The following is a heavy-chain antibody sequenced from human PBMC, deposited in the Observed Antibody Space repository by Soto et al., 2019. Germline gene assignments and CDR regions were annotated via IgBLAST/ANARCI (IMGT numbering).Heavy chain of an antibody. Sequence: SETLSLTCAVSGASVISTKWWSWVRQSPGEGLEWIGYIYHSGSTYYNPSLKSRVTISVDRSKNQFSLKLSSVTAADTAVYYCARVPGPWGQGTLVTVSS. CDR1: GASVISTKW. CDR3: ARVPGP. CDR2: IYHSGST. J-gene: IGHJ5*02. D-gene: IGHD7-27*01. V-gene: IGHV4-4*02.